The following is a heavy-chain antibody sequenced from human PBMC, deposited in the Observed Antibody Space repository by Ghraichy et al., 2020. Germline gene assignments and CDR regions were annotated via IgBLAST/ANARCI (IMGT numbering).Heavy chain of an antibody. CDR3: AKEHNYFDSSGP. V-gene: IGHV3-23*01. D-gene: IGHD3-22*01. CDR1: GFTFSSYA. Sequence: GGSLRLSCATSGFTFSSYAMSWFRQAPGKGPEWVSAIGGAGGATFYADSVKGRFTISRDNSKNTLYLQMSSLGAEDTAIYYCAKEHNYFDSSGPWGQGALVTVSS. CDR2: IGGAGGAT. J-gene: IGHJ5*02.